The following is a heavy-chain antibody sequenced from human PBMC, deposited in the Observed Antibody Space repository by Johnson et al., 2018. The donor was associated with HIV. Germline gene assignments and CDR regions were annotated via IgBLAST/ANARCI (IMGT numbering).Heavy chain of an antibody. CDR3: AREDGDSSSWAGAFDI. CDR1: GFTVSSNY. CDR2: IYSGGST. V-gene: IGHV3-66*01. D-gene: IGHD6-13*01. Sequence: VQLVESGGGLVQPGGSLRLSCAASGFTVSSNYMSWVRQAPGKGLVWVSVIYSGGSTYYADSVKGRFTISRDNSKNTLYLQMNSLRAEDTAVYYCAREDGDSSSWAGAFDIWGQGTMVTVSS. J-gene: IGHJ3*02.